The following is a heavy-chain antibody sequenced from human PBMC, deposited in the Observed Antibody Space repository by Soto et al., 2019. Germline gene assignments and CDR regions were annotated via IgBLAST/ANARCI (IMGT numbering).Heavy chain of an antibody. CDR2: ISYDGGLQ. CDR3: VSDRGYGHASVTYS. D-gene: IGHD5-18*01. V-gene: IGHV3-30*03. J-gene: IGHJ4*02. Sequence: QAHLVESGGGVVQPGRSLRLSCAASGFTCTSDGMHWGRQAPGTRLEWVAVISYDGGLQHYADSVKGRFTISRDNSKNLVLLQMNSLRAEATAVYYCVSDRGYGHASVTYSWGQGTLVSFSS. CDR1: GFTCTSDG.